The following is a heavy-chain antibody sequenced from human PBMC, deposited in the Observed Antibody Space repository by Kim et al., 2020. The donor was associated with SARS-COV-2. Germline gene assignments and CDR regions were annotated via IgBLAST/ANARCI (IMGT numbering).Heavy chain of an antibody. Sequence: SETLSLTCTVSGGSISSSSYYWGWIRQPPGKGLEWIGSIYYSGSTYYNPSLKSRVTISVDTSKNQFSLKLSSVTAADTAVYYCASRLFHYYDSTDPRPFDIWGQGTMVTVSS. V-gene: IGHV4-39*07. CDR2: IYYSGST. CDR1: GGSISSSSYY. CDR3: ASRLFHYYDSTDPRPFDI. D-gene: IGHD3-22*01. J-gene: IGHJ3*02.